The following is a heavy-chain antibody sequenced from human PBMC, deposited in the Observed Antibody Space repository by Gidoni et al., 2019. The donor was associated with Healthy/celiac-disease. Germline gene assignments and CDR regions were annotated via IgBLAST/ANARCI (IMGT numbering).Heavy chain of an antibody. CDR3: ARATAAAGTDAYYYYYGMDV. J-gene: IGHJ6*02. CDR2: INPSGGST. D-gene: IGHD6-13*01. V-gene: IGHV1-46*03. Sequence: QVQLVQSGAEVKKPGASVKVSCKASGYTFTSYYMHWVRQAPGQGLEWMGIINPSGGSTSYAQKFQGRVTMTRDTSTSTVYMELSSLRSEDTAVYYCARATAAAGTDAYYYYYGMDVWGQGTTVTVSS. CDR1: GYTFTSYY.